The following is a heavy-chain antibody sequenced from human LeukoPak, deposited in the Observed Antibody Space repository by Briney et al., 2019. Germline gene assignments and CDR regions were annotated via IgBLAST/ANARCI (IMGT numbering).Heavy chain of an antibody. V-gene: IGHV4-59*01. CDR1: GGSISSYY. CDR2: IYYSGST. D-gene: IGHD1-26*01. J-gene: IGHJ3*02. CDR3: ARARGGSYYDAFDI. Sequence: SETLSLTCTVSGGSISSYYWSWIRQPPGKGLEWIGYIYYSGSTNYNPSLKSRVTISVDTSKNQFSLKLSSVTAADTAVYYCARARGGSYYDAFDIWGQGTMVTVSS.